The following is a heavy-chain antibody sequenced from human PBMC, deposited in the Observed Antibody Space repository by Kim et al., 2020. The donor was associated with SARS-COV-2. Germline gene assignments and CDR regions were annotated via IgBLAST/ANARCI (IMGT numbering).Heavy chain of an antibody. D-gene: IGHD2-21*01. J-gene: IGHJ1*01. V-gene: IGHV3-11*01. CDR1: GLSFSDSY. Sequence: GGSLRLSCAASGLSFSDSYMNWVRQAPGKGLEWVSFICTRGESIFYADSVEGRFTISRDNAKNTLYLQMNNLRDEDTAVYYCARSGNCYKAFGSRGQG. CDR3: ARSGNCYKAFGS. CDR2: ICTRGESI.